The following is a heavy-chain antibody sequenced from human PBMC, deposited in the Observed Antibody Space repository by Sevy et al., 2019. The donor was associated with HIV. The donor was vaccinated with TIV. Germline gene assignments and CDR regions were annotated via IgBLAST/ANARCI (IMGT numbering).Heavy chain of an antibody. CDR2: IYRGGST. CDR1: GFTVSSND. J-gene: IGHJ6*02. CDR3: ARDRYYDASGDYYYYYGMDV. Sequence: GGSLRLSCEASGFTVSSNDMAWVRLAPGKGLEWVSLIYRGGSTYYADAVKGRFTISRDNAKNTLYLPMNPLMAEDTAVYFCARDRYYDASGDYYYYYGMDVWGQGTTVTVSS. D-gene: IGHD3-22*01. V-gene: IGHV3-66*01.